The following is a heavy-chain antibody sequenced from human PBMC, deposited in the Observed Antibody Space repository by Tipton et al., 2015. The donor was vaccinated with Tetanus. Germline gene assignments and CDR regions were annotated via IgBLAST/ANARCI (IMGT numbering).Heavy chain of an antibody. CDR1: GGSFSAYY. V-gene: IGHV4-34*01. CDR3: ARGGSYCYGPRGFDL. CDR2: INHSGST. J-gene: IGHJ2*01. Sequence: TLSLTCAVYGGSFSAYYCSWIRQSPGKGLERIGEINHSGSTTYSPSFKSRVTISVDTAKNQFSLKLTSLTVADTAVYYCARGGSYCYGPRGFDLWGRGTLVTVSS. D-gene: IGHD5-18*01.